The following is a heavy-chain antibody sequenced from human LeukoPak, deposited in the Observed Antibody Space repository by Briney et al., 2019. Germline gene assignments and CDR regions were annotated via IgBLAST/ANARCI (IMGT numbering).Heavy chain of an antibody. Sequence: PGGSLRLSCTASGFTFGDFAMSWVRQAPGKGLEWVGFIRMKAYGGTTEYAASVKGRFTISRDDSKTIAYLQMNGLKTEDTAVYYCTRGYCSSGSCYSPYAFDIWGQGTMVTVSS. CDR2: IRMKAYGGTT. CDR1: GFTFGDFA. D-gene: IGHD2-15*01. CDR3: TRGYCSSGSCYSPYAFDI. V-gene: IGHV3-49*04. J-gene: IGHJ3*02.